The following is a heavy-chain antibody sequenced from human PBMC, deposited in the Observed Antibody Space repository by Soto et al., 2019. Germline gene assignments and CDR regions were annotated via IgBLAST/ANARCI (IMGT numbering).Heavy chain of an antibody. CDR3: AKNGQPPYYYYGLDV. Sequence: ASVKVTCKASGYTFSRYGISWVRQAPGQGLEWMGWISGYNGDTNYAQKFQGRVTMTIDTSTTTAYMELRGLTSDDTAIYYCAKNGQPPYYYYGLDVWGQGTTVTVSS. CDR2: ISGYNGDT. J-gene: IGHJ6*02. CDR1: GYTFSRYG. D-gene: IGHD2-8*01. V-gene: IGHV1-18*01.